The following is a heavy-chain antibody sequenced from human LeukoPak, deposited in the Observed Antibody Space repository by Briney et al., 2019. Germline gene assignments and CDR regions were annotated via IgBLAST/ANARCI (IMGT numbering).Heavy chain of an antibody. CDR3: ARVFIYCSGGSCYCDY. CDR2: INPNSSGT. Sequence: ASVKVSCKASGYTFTGYYMHWVRQAPGQGLEWMGWINPNSSGTNYAQKFQGRVTMTRDTSISTAYMELSRLRSDDTAVYYCARVFIYCSGGSCYCDYWGQGTLVTVSS. V-gene: IGHV1-2*02. CDR1: GYTFTGYY. D-gene: IGHD2-15*01. J-gene: IGHJ4*02.